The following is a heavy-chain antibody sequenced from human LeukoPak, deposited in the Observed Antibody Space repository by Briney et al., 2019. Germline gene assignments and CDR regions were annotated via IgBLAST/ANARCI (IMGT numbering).Heavy chain of an antibody. CDR1: GFTFSSHW. Sequence: GGSLRLSCAASGFTFSSHWMSWVRQAPGKGLEWVDTIKQDGSEKYYVDSVKGRFTISRDNAKNSLYLQMNSLRAEDTAVYYCARGFYDSSGSDYWGQGTLVTVSS. D-gene: IGHD3-22*01. J-gene: IGHJ4*02. CDR2: IKQDGSEK. CDR3: ARGFYDSSGSDY. V-gene: IGHV3-7*01.